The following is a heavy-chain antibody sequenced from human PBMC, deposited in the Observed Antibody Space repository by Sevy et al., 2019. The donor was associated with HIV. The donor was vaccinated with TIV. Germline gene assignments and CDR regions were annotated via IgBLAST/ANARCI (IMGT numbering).Heavy chain of an antibody. CDR1: GFTFNDYA. V-gene: IGHV3-30-3*01. CDR2: ISSDGDNT. D-gene: IGHD6-19*01. J-gene: IGHJ4*02. Sequence: GGSLRLSCAASGFTFNDYALHWVRQAPGKGLEWVAIISSDGDNTYYADTVKGRFTISRDNSKNTVYLQMNSLRIEDTAVYYCAREGGYTSAWSPGNYWGQGTLVTVSS. CDR3: AREGGYTSAWSPGNY.